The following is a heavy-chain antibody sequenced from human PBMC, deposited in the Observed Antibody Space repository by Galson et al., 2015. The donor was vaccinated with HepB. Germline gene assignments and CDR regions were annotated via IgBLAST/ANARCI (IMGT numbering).Heavy chain of an antibody. V-gene: IGHV3-23*01. Sequence: SLRLSCAASGFTFSCCAMSWVRQAPGKGLERVSAISGSGGSTYYADSVKGRFTISRDNSKNTLYLQMNSLRAEDTAVYYCAKDPYYYYDSSGYTFDYWGQGTLVTVSS. CDR1: GFTFSCCA. CDR3: AKDPYYYYDSSGYTFDY. CDR2: ISGSGGST. J-gene: IGHJ4*02. D-gene: IGHD3-22*01.